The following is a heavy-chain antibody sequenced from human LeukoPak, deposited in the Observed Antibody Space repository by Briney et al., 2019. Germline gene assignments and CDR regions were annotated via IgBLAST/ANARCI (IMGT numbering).Heavy chain of an antibody. CDR2: INHSGST. CDR1: GGSFSGYY. CDR3: ARDVGRYTYGYRPTELYWYFDL. D-gene: IGHD5-18*01. J-gene: IGHJ2*01. V-gene: IGHV4-34*01. Sequence: SETLSLTCAVYGGSFSGYYWSWIRQPPGKGLEWIGEINHSGSTNYNPSLKSRVTISVDTSKNQFSLKLSSVTAADTAVYYCARDVGRYTYGYRPTELYWYFDLWGRGTRVTVSS.